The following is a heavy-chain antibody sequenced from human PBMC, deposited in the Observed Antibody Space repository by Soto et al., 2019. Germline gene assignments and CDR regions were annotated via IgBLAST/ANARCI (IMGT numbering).Heavy chain of an antibody. CDR2: ISYDGSNK. D-gene: IGHD3-9*01. V-gene: IGHV3-30-3*01. CDR1: GFTFSSYA. Sequence: PGGSLRLSCAASGFTFSSYAMHWVRQAPGKGLEWVAVISYDGSNKYYADSVKGRFTISRDNSKNTLYLQMNSLRAEDTAVYYCARDLTINLYYYYGMDVWGQGTTVTVSS. J-gene: IGHJ6*02. CDR3: ARDLTINLYYYYGMDV.